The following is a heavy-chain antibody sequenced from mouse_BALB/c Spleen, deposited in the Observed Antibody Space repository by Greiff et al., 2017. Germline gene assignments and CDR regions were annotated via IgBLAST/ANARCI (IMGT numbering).Heavy chain of an antibody. CDR2: IWAGGST. D-gene: IGHD1-1*01. Sequence: QVQLQQSGPGLVAPSQSLSITCTVSGFSLTSYGVHWVRQPPGKGLEWLGVIWAGGSTNYNSALMSRLSISKDNSKSQVFLKMNSLQTDDTAMYYCARPYYYGSSWFAYWGQGTLVTVSA. V-gene: IGHV2-9*02. CDR3: ARPYYYGSSWFAY. J-gene: IGHJ3*01. CDR1: GFSLTSYG.